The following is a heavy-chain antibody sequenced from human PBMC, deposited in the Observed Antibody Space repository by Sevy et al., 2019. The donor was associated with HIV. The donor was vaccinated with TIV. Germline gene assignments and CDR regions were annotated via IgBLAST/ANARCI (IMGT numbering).Heavy chain of an antibody. D-gene: IGHD1-1*01. Sequence: GGSLRLSCAASGFTFSTYGMHWVRQAPGKGLEWVAVISYDGFKTYYADSMKGRFTISRDNSKNTLYLQMNSLRVEDTALYFCAKDGGWYNYAPSDYWGLGTPVTVSS. J-gene: IGHJ4*02. CDR2: ISYDGFKT. CDR3: AKDGGWYNYAPSDY. V-gene: IGHV3-30*18. CDR1: GFTFSTYG.